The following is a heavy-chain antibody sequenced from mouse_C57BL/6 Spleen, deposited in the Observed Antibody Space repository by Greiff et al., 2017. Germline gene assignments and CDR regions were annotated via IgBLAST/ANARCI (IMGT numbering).Heavy chain of an antibody. V-gene: IGHV2-2*01. CDR2: IWSGGST. CDR3: ASVYYYAMDY. CDR1: GFSLTSYG. J-gene: IGHJ4*01. Sequence: VQLQQSGPGLVQPSPSLSITCTVSGFSLTSYGVHWVRQSPGKGLEWLGVIWSGGSTDYNAAFISRLSISKDNSKSQVCSTMNSLQADDTAIYYCASVYYYAMDYWGQGTSVTVSS.